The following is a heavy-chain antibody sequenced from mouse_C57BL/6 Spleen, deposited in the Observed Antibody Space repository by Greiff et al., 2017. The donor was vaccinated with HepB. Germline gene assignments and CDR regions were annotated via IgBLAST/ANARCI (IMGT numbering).Heavy chain of an antibody. J-gene: IGHJ1*03. D-gene: IGHD1-1*01. CDR3: ARGSHYYGSSYGYFDV. Sequence: EVQRVESEGGLVQPGSSMKLSCTASGFTFSDYYMAWVRQVPEKGLEWVANINYDGSSTYYLDSLKSRFIISRDNAKNILYLQMSSLKSEDTATYYCARGSHYYGSSYGYFDVWGTGTTVTVSS. CDR2: INYDGSST. V-gene: IGHV5-16*01. CDR1: GFTFSDYY.